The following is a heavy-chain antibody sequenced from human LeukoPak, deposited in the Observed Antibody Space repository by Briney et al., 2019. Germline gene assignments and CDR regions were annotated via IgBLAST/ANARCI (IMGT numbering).Heavy chain of an antibody. V-gene: IGHV4-61*01. CDR2: IYYSGST. D-gene: IGHD3-22*01. CDR1: GGSVSSGSYY. CDR3: ARHYDYYYDSSGYPPLDY. J-gene: IGHJ4*02. Sequence: SETLSLTCTVSGGSVSSGSYYWSWIRQPPGKGLEWIGYIYYSGSTNYNPSLKSRVTISVDTSKNQFSLKLSSVTAADTAVYYCARHYDYYYDSSGYPPLDYWGQGTLVTVSS.